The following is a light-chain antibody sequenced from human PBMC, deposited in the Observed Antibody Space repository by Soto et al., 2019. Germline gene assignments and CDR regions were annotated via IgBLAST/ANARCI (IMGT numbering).Light chain of an antibody. CDR3: QQYNNWPPWT. Sequence: EIVMTQSPATLSVSPGERATLSCRASQSVSSNLAWYQQKPGQAPRLLIYGASTRATGIPARFSGRGSGTEFTLTISGLQSEDFAVYSCQQYNNWPPWTFGQGTKVEIK. CDR2: GAS. CDR1: QSVSSN. J-gene: IGKJ1*01. V-gene: IGKV3-15*01.